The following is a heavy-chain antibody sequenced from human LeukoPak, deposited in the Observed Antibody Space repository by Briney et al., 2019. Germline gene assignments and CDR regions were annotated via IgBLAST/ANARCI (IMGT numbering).Heavy chain of an antibody. J-gene: IGHJ4*02. CDR1: GYTFTSYY. V-gene: IGHV1-46*01. Sequence: GASVKVSCKASGYTFTSYYMHWVRQAPGQGLEWMGIINPSGGSTSYAQKFQGRVTMTRDTSISTAYMELSSLRSEDTAVYYCASGGSSSEVSYWGQGTLVTVSS. D-gene: IGHD6-6*01. CDR3: ASGGSSSEVSY. CDR2: INPSGGST.